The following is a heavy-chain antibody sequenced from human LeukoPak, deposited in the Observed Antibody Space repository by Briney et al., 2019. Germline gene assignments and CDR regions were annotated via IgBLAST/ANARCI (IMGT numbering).Heavy chain of an antibody. CDR2: VKQNEGEK. CDR1: GFTFSSYW. V-gene: IGHV3-7*01. J-gene: IGHJ3*02. Sequence: GGSLRLSCAASGFTFSSYWMSWVRQAPGKGLEWVAIVKQNEGEKYYVDSVKGRFTISRDNVKNSLYLQMNSLRAEDTAVYYCARDHEIWGQGTMVTVSS. CDR3: ARDHEI.